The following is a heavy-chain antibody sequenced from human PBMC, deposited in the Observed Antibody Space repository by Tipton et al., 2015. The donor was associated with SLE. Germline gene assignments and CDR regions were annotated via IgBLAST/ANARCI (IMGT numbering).Heavy chain of an antibody. J-gene: IGHJ4*02. Sequence: GSLRLSCAASGFTFSSYWMSWVRQAPGKGLEWVANIKQDGSEKYYVDSVKGRFTISRDNAKNSLYLQMNSLRAEDTAVYYCARAGDQLLSGPYFDYWGQGTLVTVSS. CDR1: GFTFSSYW. V-gene: IGHV3-7*01. CDR3: ARAGDQLLSGPYFDY. D-gene: IGHD2-2*01. CDR2: IKQDGSEK.